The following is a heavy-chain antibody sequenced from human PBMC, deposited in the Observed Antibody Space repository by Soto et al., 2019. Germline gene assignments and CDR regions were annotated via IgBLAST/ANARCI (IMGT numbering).Heavy chain of an antibody. J-gene: IGHJ1*01. CDR2: TSYDGNNK. V-gene: IGHV3-30*03. CDR3: ASNVDTTMFTWALGX. D-gene: IGHD5-18*01. CDR1: RFIFISYG. Sequence: GSLRLSFAAPRFIFISYGMHWVRQAPGKGLEWLSFTSYDGNNKYYGDSVKGRFTISRDESKNKLYLQMNSLRPEDTAVYYCASNVDTTMFTWALGXWGQGTLVTVSX.